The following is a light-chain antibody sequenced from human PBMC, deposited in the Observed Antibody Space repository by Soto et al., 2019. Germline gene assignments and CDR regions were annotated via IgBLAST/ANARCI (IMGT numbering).Light chain of an antibody. J-gene: IGKJ2*01. CDR1: QSINSY. V-gene: IGKV1-39*01. Sequence: DIQMTQSPSSLSASVGDRVTITCRASQSINSYLNWYQQKPGKAPNLLIYAASSLQSGVQSRFSGSGSGTDFTLTISSLQPEDFATYFCHQSYIIPQTFGQGTKLEIK. CDR2: AAS. CDR3: HQSYIIPQT.